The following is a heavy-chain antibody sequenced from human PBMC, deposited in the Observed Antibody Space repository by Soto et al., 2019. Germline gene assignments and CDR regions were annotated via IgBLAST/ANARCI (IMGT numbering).Heavy chain of an antibody. CDR1: GFTFSSYG. CDR3: AKKGYCSGGSCHGVDY. D-gene: IGHD2-15*01. CDR2: ISYDGSNK. Sequence: GGSLRLSCAASGFTFSSYGMHWVRQAPGKGLEWVAVISYDGSNKYYADSVKGRFTISRDNSKNTLYLQMSSLRAEDTAVYYCAKKGYCSGGSCHGVDYWGQGTLVTVSS. V-gene: IGHV3-30*18. J-gene: IGHJ4*02.